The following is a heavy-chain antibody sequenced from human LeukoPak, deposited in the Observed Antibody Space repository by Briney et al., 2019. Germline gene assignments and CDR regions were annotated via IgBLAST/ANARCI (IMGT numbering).Heavy chain of an antibody. CDR3: ARVVVAATFYYYYYMDV. V-gene: IGHV3-9*01. CDR1: GFNFNDYD. J-gene: IGHJ6*03. D-gene: IGHD2-15*01. Sequence: GWSLRLSCAASGFNFNDYDINWVRQVPGKGLEWVSGINWNSVHIGYADSVKGRFTISRDNAQNSLYLQMNSLRAEDTAVYYCARVVVAATFYYYYYMDVWGKGTTVTISS. CDR2: INWNSVHI.